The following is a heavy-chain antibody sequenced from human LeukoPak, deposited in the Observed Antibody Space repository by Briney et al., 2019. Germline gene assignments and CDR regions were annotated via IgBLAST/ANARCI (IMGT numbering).Heavy chain of an antibody. J-gene: IGHJ6*04. CDR3: ARAPDDLAGPYYYYYYGMDV. V-gene: IGHV6-1*01. D-gene: IGHD6-19*01. CDR1: GDSVSSNSAA. Sequence: SQTLSLTCATSGDSVSSNSAAWNWIRQSPSRGLEWLGRTYYRSKWYNDYAVSVKSRITINPDTSKNQFSLQLNSVTPEDTAVYYCARAPDDLAGPYYYYYYGMDVWGKGTTVTVSS. CDR2: TYYRSKWYN.